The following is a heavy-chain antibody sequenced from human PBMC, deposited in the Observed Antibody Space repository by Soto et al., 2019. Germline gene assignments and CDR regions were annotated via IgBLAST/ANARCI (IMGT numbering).Heavy chain of an antibody. D-gene: IGHD6-19*01. CDR2: IRGSGGNT. V-gene: IGHV3-23*01. CDR3: ARVKAQILSSGWYGGDDI. CDR1: GFTFSTYA. J-gene: IGHJ3*02. Sequence: EVQLLESGGGLVQPGGSLRLSCAASGFTFSTYAMSWVRQAPGKGLEWVATIRGSGGNTHYADSVKGRFTTSRDNSENTVSLQMNSLRAEDTAVYYCARVKAQILSSGWYGGDDIWGHGPMVTVSS.